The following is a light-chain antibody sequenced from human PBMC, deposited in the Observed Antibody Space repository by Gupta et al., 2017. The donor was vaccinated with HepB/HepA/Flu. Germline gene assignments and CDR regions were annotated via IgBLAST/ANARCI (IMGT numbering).Light chain of an antibody. CDR1: SSNIGSNY. CDR2: RNN. CDR3: AAWDDRLSGCV. Sequence: QSVLTQPPSASETPGQRVTISCSGSSSNIGSNYVYWYQQLPGTAPKLLIYRNNQRPSGVPDRFSGSKSGTSASLAISGLRSDDEADYYCAAWDDRLSGCVFGGGTNMTVL. V-gene: IGLV1-47*01. J-gene: IGLJ3*02.